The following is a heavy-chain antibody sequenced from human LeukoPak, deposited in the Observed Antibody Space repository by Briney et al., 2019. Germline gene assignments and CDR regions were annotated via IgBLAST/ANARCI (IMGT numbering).Heavy chain of an antibody. Sequence: SETLFLTCTVSGGSISSYYWSWIRQPPGKGLEWIGYIYYSGSTNYNPSLKSRVTISVDTSKNQFSLKLSSVTAADTAVYYCASSIAVAGTFFYWGQGTLVAVSS. CDR3: ASSIAVAGTFFY. CDR1: GGSISSYY. J-gene: IGHJ4*02. V-gene: IGHV4-59*08. CDR2: IYYSGST. D-gene: IGHD6-19*01.